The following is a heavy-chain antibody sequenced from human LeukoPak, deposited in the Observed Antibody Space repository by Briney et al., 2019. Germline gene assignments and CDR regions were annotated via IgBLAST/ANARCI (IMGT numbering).Heavy chain of an antibody. Sequence: PGGSLRLSCVASGFTFSSYPMIWVRQAPGKGLESVSYISDSCTVIHYADSVKGLFTLSRDNAKNSLNVQMNSLSAEDTAVYYCARVVGGMTGADYWGQGTLVTVSS. D-gene: IGHD3-9*01. CDR3: ARVVGGMTGADY. V-gene: IGHV3-48*04. J-gene: IGHJ4*02. CDR2: ISDSCTVI. CDR1: GFTFSSYP.